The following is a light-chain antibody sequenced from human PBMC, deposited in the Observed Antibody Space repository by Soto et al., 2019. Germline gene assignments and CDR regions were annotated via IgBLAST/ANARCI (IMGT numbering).Light chain of an antibody. V-gene: IGLV2-18*02. CDR3: SSYTSSSTYV. CDR2: DVS. J-gene: IGLJ1*01. CDR1: SSDVGSYNR. Sequence: QAVVTQPPSVSGSPGQSVTISCTGTSSDVGSYNRVSWYQQPPGTAPKVMIYDVSNRPSGVPDRFSGSKSGNTASLTISGLQAEDESDYYCSSYTSSSTYVFGTGTKVTVL.